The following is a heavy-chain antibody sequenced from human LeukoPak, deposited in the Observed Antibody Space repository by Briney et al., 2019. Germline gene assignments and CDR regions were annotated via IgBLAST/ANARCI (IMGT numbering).Heavy chain of an antibody. CDR3: ARDSGTTVGYFDY. D-gene: IGHD4-23*01. V-gene: IGHV3-7*01. CDR2: IKQDGSEM. J-gene: IGHJ4*02. CDR1: GFTFSNYW. Sequence: GSPRLSCAASGFTFSNYWMNWVRQAPGKGLEWVANIKQDGSEMYSVDSVKGRFTISRDNAKNSLYLQMNSLRAEDTAVYYCARDSGTTVGYFDYWGQGTLVSVSS.